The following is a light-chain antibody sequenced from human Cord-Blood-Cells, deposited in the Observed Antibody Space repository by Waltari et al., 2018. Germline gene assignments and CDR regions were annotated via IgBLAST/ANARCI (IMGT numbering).Light chain of an antibody. CDR2: RTN. CDR3: AAWDDSLNGPV. CDR1: SSNIGSNT. Sequence: QSVLTQPTSASGTPGQRVTISCSGSSSNIGSNTENWYQQLPGTSPNLLSYRTNQRPSGVPDRCSGSKSGTSASLAISGLQSEDEADYYCAAWDDSLNGPVFGGGTKLTVL. J-gene: IGLJ3*02. V-gene: IGLV1-44*01.